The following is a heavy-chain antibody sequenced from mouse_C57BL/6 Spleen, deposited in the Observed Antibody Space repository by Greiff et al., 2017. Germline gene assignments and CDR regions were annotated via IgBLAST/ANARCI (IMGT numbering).Heavy chain of an antibody. CDR3: ARGAMITTGEVDY. Sequence: VQLQQSGAELARPGASVKMSCKASGYTFTSYTMHWVKQRPGQGLEWIGYINPSSGYTKYNQKFKDKATLTADKSSSTAYMQLSSLTSEDSAVYYCARGAMITTGEVDYWGQGTTLTVSS. D-gene: IGHD2-4*01. V-gene: IGHV1-4*01. CDR2: INPSSGYT. CDR1: GYTFTSYT. J-gene: IGHJ2*01.